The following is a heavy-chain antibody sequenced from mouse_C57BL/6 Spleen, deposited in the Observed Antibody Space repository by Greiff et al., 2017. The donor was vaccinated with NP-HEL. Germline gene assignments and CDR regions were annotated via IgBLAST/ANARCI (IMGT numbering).Heavy chain of an antibody. Sequence: VKLQESGPGLVQPSQSLSITCTVSGFSLTSYGVHWVRQSPGKGLEWLGVIWRGGSTDYNAAFMSRLSITKDNSKSQVFFKMNSLQADDTAIYYCAKNEGHYYGSSYVSWYFDVWGTGTTVTVSS. CDR1: GFSLTSYG. J-gene: IGHJ1*03. D-gene: IGHD1-1*01. CDR3: AKNEGHYYGSSYVSWYFDV. V-gene: IGHV2-5*01. CDR2: IWRGGST.